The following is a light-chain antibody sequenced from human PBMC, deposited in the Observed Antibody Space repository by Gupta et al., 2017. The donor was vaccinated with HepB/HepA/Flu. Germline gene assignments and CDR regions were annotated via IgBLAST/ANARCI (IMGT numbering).Light chain of an antibody. CDR3: GVWDSSKDCLI. CDR2: DNN. Sequence: QSVLTQPPSVSAAPGQKVTISCSGTISNIGTNYLSWYQQIPGKAPKLLIYDNNMRPSVIPDRFSGSKSGTSATLAITGLQTGDEADYYCGVWDSSKDCLIFGGGTKLTVL. J-gene: IGLJ2*01. V-gene: IGLV1-51*01. CDR1: ISNIGTNY.